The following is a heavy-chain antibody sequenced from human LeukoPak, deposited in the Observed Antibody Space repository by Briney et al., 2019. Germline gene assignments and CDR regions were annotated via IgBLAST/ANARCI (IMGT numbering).Heavy chain of an antibody. D-gene: IGHD3-10*01. CDR3: AKLLGEAGGP. Sequence: GGSLRLSCAASGFTVSSNEMSWVRQAPGKGLEWVSSISGGSTYYADSRKGRFTISRDNSKNTLHLQMNSLRAEDTAVYYCAKLLGEAGGPWGQGTLVTVSS. J-gene: IGHJ5*02. V-gene: IGHV3-38-3*01. CDR1: GFTVSSNE. CDR2: ISGGST.